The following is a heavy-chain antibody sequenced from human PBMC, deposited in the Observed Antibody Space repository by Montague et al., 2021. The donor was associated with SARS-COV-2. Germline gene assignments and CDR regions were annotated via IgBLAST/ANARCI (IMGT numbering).Heavy chain of an antibody. Sequence: SETLSLTCTVYSGSLSNYYWSWIRQSPDKGLEWIGYMYETGNMIYNPSLRSRVSISADTSKSQFSLRLTSVTAADSAGYYCARNMAYCGQGLLVTV. CDR3: ARNMAY. D-gene: IGHD2/OR15-2a*01. J-gene: IGHJ4*02. CDR2: MYETGNM. CDR1: SGSLSNYY. V-gene: IGHV4-59*04.